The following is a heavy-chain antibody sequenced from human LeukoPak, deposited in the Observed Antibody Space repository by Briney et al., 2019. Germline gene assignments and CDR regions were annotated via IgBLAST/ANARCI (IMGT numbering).Heavy chain of an antibody. CDR2: ISGSGGST. D-gene: IGHD3-22*01. CDR1: GFTFSSYA. V-gene: IGHV3-23*01. CDR3: ARDSPENYYDSSGFFDY. J-gene: IGHJ4*02. Sequence: GGSLRLSCAASGFTFSSYAMSWVRQAPGKGLEWVSAISGSGGSTYYADSVKGRFTISRDNSQNTLYLQMNSLRAEDTAVYYCARDSPENYYDSSGFFDYWGQGTLVTVSS.